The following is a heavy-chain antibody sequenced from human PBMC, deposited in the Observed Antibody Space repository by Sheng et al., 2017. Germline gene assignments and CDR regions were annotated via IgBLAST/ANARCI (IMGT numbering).Heavy chain of an antibody. D-gene: IGHD4-4*01. J-gene: IGHJ6*03. CDR1: GFIFSDFY. CDR2: ISSSSGTI. CDR3: ARSTVMAYLYYMDV. Sequence: QEQLVESGGGMVKPGGSLRLSCVASGFIFSDFYMTWIRQASGKGLEWVSYISSSSGTIYYADSVKGRFTVSRDNAKNSLFLQMNSLSAEDTAVYYCARSTVMAYLYYMDVWGQGTTVTVSS. V-gene: IGHV3-11*04.